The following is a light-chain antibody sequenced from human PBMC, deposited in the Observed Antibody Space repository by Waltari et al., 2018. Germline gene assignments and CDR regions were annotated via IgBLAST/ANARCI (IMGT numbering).Light chain of an antibody. Sequence: EVLFTQSPGILSLSPGEQATLPCRARQKVSSSYLAWYQQKPGQAPRLLIYGASSRATGIPDRFSGSGSGTDFTLTISRLEPEDFAVYYCQQYGSSPETFGQGTKVEIK. CDR3: QQYGSSPET. J-gene: IGKJ1*01. CDR1: QKVSSSY. CDR2: GAS. V-gene: IGKV3-20*01.